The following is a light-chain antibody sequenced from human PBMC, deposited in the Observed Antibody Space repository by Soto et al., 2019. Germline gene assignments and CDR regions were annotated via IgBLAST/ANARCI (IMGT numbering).Light chain of an antibody. Sequence: QSALTQPRSVSGSPGQSVTISCTGTTNDVGGFDFVSWYQQHPGKAPKLMIYDVYKRPSGVPDRFSGSKSGNTASLTISGLQAEDEADYYCAAWDDSLNVVLFGGGTKVTVL. CDR2: DVY. CDR1: TNDVGGFDF. CDR3: AAWDDSLNVVL. V-gene: IGLV2-11*02. J-gene: IGLJ3*02.